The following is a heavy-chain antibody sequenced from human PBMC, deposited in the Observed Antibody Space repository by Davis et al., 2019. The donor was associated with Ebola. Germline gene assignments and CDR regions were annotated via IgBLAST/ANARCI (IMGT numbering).Heavy chain of an antibody. Sequence: PGGSLRLSCAASGFTFSSYWMSWVRQAPGKWLEWVPNIKQDGREKYYADSVKGRFTISRDNAKNSLYLQMNSLRAEDTAVYYCPRCNRGEISSSWPYYYYYGMDVWGKGTTVTVSS. J-gene: IGHJ6*04. CDR2: IKQDGREK. CDR3: PRCNRGEISSSWPYYYYYGMDV. D-gene: IGHD6-13*01. V-gene: IGHV3-7*01. CDR1: GFTFSSYW.